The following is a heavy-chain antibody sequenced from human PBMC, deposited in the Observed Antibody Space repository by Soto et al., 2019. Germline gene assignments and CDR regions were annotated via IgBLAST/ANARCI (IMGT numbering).Heavy chain of an antibody. J-gene: IGHJ6*02. CDR3: ARVRFLEWSHYYYGMDV. CDR2: IYYSGST. D-gene: IGHD3-3*01. V-gene: IGHV4-59*01. Sequence: SETLSLTCTVSGGSISSYYWSWIRQPPGKGLEWIGYIYYSGSTNYNPSLKSRVTISVDTSKNQFSLKLSSVTAADTAVYYCARVRFLEWSHYYYGMDVWGQGTTVTVSS. CDR1: GGSISSYY.